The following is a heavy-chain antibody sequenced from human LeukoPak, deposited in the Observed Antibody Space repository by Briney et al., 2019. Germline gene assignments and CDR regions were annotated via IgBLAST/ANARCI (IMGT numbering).Heavy chain of an antibody. J-gene: IGHJ3*02. CDR1: GVTLCSYE. CDR2: ISSSGTTT. Sequence: GGSLRLLRAASGVTLCSYEEYWIGQAPGKGLEWVSYISSSGTTTHYGDSVKGRFTISKDNAKNSLYLQMNSLRAEDTAVYYCARVRRRDASDSWGQGTRVTVSS. CDR3: ARVRRRDASDS. D-gene: IGHD3-3*01. V-gene: IGHV3-48*03.